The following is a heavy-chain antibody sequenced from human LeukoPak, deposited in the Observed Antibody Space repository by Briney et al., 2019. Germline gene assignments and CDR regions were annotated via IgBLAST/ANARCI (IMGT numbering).Heavy chain of an antibody. J-gene: IGHJ4*02. CDR2: IYYSGST. D-gene: IGHD1-14*01. CDR1: GGSINTYY. V-gene: IGHV4-59*01. CDR3: ARGGDHTNPLFDN. Sequence: SETLSLTCTVSGGSINTYYWSWIRQPPGKGLEWIGYIYYSGSTNYNPSLKSRVTISVDTSKNQFSLNLSSVTAADTAVYYCARGGDHTNPLFDNWGQGTLVTVSS.